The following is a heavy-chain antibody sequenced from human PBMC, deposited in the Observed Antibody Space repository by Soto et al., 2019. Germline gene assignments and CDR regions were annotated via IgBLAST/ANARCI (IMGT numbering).Heavy chain of an antibody. V-gene: IGHV3-48*01. CDR3: ARDAYSTLKTFDP. J-gene: IGHJ5*02. Sequence: DVQLVESGGGLGQPGGSLRLSCAASGFTFSSYGMTWVRQAPGKGLEWVSYISSGSSSKYYADSVKGRFTISRDNAKDSLYLEMNSLRGEDTAVYYCARDAYSTLKTFDPWGQGTLDTVSS. D-gene: IGHD2-2*01. CDR1: GFTFSSYG. CDR2: ISSGSSSK.